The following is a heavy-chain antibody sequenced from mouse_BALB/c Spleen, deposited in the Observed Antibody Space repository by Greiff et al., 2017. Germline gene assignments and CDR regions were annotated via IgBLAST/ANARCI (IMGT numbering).Heavy chain of an antibody. V-gene: IGHV1-55*01. J-gene: IGHJ4*01. CDR1: GYNFTSYW. CDR2: IYPGSGST. CDR3: ARRYGNYGAMDY. D-gene: IGHD2-10*02. Sequence: QVQLQQPGAELVKPGTSVKLSCKASGYNFTSYWINWVKLRPGQGLEWIGEIYPGSGSTNYNEKFKSKATLTVDTSSSTAYMQLSSLASEDSALYYCARRYGNYGAMDYWGQGTSVTVSS.